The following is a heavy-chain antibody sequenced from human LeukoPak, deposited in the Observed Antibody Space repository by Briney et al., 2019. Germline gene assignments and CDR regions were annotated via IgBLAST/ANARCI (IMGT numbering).Heavy chain of an antibody. CDR1: EFTFSIYA. CDR2: ISGSAATT. D-gene: IGHD3-10*01. CDR3: AKDFGEAAFDI. J-gene: IGHJ3*02. V-gene: IGHV3-23*01. Sequence: GGSLILSCAASEFTFSIYAMSWVRQAPGKGLEWVSSISGSAATTYYADSVKGRFTISRDNSKNTLYLQMNSLRAEDTAVYYCAKDFGEAAFDIWGQGTMVTVSS.